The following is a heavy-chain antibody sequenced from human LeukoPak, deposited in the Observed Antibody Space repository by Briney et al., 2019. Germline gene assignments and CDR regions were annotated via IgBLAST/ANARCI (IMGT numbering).Heavy chain of an antibody. J-gene: IGHJ4*02. Sequence: GGSLRLSCAASGFTFSSYAMSWVRQAPGKGLGWVSAISGSGGSTYYADSVKGRFTISRDNSKNTLYLQMNSLRAEDTAVYYCAKDEVAIVVVPAAMSIHWGQGTLVTVSS. D-gene: IGHD2-2*03. CDR2: ISGSGGST. CDR1: GFTFSSYA. CDR3: AKDEVAIVVVPAAMSIH. V-gene: IGHV3-23*01.